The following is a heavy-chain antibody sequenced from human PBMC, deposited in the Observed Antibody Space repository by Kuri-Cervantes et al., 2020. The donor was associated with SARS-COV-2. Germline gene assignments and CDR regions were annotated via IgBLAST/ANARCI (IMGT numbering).Heavy chain of an antibody. CDR3: ARGPGIVGARGFDY. CDR1: GFTFSSYA. Sequence: LRLSCAASGFTFSSYAMSWIRQPPGKGLEWIGYIYYSGSTYYNPSLKSRVTISVDTSKNQFSLKLSSVTAADTAVYYCARGPGIVGARGFDYWGQGTLVTVSS. V-gene: IGHV4-30-4*08. CDR2: IYYSGST. J-gene: IGHJ4*02. D-gene: IGHD1-26*01.